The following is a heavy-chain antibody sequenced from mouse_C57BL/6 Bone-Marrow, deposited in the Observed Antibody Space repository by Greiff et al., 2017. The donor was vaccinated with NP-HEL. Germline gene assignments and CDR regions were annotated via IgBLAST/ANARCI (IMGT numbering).Heavy chain of an antibody. J-gene: IGHJ2*01. V-gene: IGHV1-62-2*01. CDR2: FYPGSGSI. CDR3: ARHEDPVYYGNHFDY. Sequence: VQLQQSGAELVKPGASVKLSCKASGYTFTEYTIHWVKQSSGQGLEWIGWFYPGSGSIKYNEKFKDKSTLTADKSSSTVYMELSRLTSEDSAVYFCARHEDPVYYGNHFDYWGQGTTLTVSS. CDR1: GYTFTEYT. D-gene: IGHD2-1*01.